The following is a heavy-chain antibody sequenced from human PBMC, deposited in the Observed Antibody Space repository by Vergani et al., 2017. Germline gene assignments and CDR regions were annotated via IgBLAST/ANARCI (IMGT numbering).Heavy chain of an antibody. CDR2: ISWNSGST. Sequence: EVQLVESGGGLVQPGRSLRLSCAASGFTFDDYAMHWVRQAPGKGLEWVSGISWNSGSTGYADSVKGRFTISRDNAKNSLYLQMNSLRAEDTALYYCAKDVSEWLVQGNYFDYWGQGTLVTVSS. J-gene: IGHJ4*02. D-gene: IGHD6-19*01. CDR3: AKDVSEWLVQGNYFDY. V-gene: IGHV3-9*01. CDR1: GFTFDDYA.